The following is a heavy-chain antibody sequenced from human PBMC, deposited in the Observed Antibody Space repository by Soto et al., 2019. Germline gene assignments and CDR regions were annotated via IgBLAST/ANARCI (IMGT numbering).Heavy chain of an antibody. V-gene: IGHV4-59*01. CDR2: IYYSGST. J-gene: IGHJ4*02. Sequence: PSETLSLTCTVSGGSISSYYWSWIRQPPGKGLEWIGYIYYSGSTNYNPSLKSRVTISVDTSKNQFSLKLSSVTAADTAVYYCASYGDYVRGPFDYWGQGTLVTVSS. CDR3: ASYGDYVRGPFDY. CDR1: GGSISSYY. D-gene: IGHD4-17*01.